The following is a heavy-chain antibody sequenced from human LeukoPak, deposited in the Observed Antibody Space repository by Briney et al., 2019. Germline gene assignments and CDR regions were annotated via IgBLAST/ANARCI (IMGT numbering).Heavy chain of an antibody. J-gene: IGHJ3*02. V-gene: IGHV1-69*13. CDR1: GGTFSSYA. CDR2: IIPIFGTA. D-gene: IGHD3-22*01. CDR3: ARDAHYYDSSGNI. Sequence: ASVKVSCKASGGTFSSYAISWVRQAPGQGLEWMGGIIPIFGTANYAQKFQGRVTITADESTSRAYMELSSLRSEDTAVYYCARDAHYYDSSGNIWGQGTMVTVSS.